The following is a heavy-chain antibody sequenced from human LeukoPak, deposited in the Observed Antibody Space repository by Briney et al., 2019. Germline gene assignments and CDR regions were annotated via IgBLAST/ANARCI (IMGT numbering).Heavy chain of an antibody. J-gene: IGHJ4*02. V-gene: IGHV3-21*01. Sequence: GGSLRLSCAASGFTFSYYSMNWVRQAPGKGLEWVSSISCSSSYIYYADSVKGRFTISRDNAKNSLYLQMNSLRAEDTAVYYCARAGGWGYSSSSGYYFDYWGQGTLVTVSS. D-gene: IGHD6-6*01. CDR1: GFTFSYYS. CDR2: ISCSSSYI. CDR3: ARAGGWGYSSSSGYYFDY.